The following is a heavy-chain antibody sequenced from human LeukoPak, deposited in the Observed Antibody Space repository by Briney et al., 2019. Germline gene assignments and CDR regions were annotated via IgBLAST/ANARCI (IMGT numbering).Heavy chain of an antibody. Sequence: PGGSLTLSCAASGFTSSTYWMSWVRQAPGKGLEWVGNIKQDGSEKYYVDSVKGRFTISRDNAKNSLYLQMISLRAEDTAIYYCARDYYGSGSHDYWGQGTLVTVSS. J-gene: IGHJ4*02. D-gene: IGHD3-10*01. CDR3: ARDYYGSGSHDY. V-gene: IGHV3-7*01. CDR1: GFTSSTYW. CDR2: IKQDGSEK.